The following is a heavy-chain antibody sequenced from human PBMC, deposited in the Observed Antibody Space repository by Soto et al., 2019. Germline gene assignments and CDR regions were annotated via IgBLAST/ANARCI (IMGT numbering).Heavy chain of an antibody. J-gene: IGHJ3*01. V-gene: IGHV4-31*03. CDR3: ARDSGVERTELGAFDL. Sequence: QVQLLESGPGLVKPSQTLSLICTVSGGSISRGTYYWSWIRHYPGQGLEWIGYIHYTGGTYYNPSLEAGARISKDTSKHRHSPSLPSATAADTAVYYCARDSGVERTELGAFDLRGQWTMVTVSS. D-gene: IGHD1-1*01. CDR1: GGSISRGTYY. CDR2: IHYTGGT.